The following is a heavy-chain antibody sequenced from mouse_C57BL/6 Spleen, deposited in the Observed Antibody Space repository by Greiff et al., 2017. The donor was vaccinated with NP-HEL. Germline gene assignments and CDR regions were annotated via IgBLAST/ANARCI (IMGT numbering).Heavy chain of an antibody. CDR2: IYPGGGYT. J-gene: IGHJ1*03. CDR1: GYTFTNYW. Sequence: QVQLKESGAELVRPGTSVKMSCKASGYTFTNYWIGWAKQRPGHGLEWIGDIYPGGGYTNYNEKFKGKATLTADKSSSTAYMQFSSLTSEDSAIYYCARWTGYFDVWGTGTTVTVSS. CDR3: ARWTGYFDV. V-gene: IGHV1-63*01.